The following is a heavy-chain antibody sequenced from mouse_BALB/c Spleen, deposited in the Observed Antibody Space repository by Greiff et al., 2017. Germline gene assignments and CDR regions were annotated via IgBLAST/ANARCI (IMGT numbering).Heavy chain of an antibody. Sequence: EVMLVESGGGLVQPGGSMKLSCVASGFTFSSYWMSWVRQSPEKGLEWVAEIRLKSDNYATHYAESVKGKFTISRDDSKSRLYLQMNSLRAEDTGIYYCRLRLQDYAMDYWGQGTSVTVSS. CDR2: IRLKSDNYAT. J-gene: IGHJ4*01. V-gene: IGHV6-6*02. CDR1: GFTFSSYW. CDR3: RLRLQDYAMDY. D-gene: IGHD1-2*01.